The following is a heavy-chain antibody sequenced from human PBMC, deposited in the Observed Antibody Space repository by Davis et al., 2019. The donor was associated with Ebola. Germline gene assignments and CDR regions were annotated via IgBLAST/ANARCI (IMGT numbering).Heavy chain of an antibody. CDR2: INHSGST. J-gene: IGHJ4*02. D-gene: IGHD3-22*01. V-gene: IGHV4-34*01. Sequence: MPSETLSLTCAVYGGSFSGYYWSWIRKPPGKGLEWIGEINHSGSTNYNPSLKSRVTISVDTSKNQFSLKLSSVTAADTAVYYCARETYYYDSSGYSHHYFDYWGQGTLVTVSS. CDR1: GGSFSGYY. CDR3: ARETYYYDSSGYSHHYFDY.